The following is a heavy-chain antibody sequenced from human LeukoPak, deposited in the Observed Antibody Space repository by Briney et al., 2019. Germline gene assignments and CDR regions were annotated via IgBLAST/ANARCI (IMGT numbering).Heavy chain of an antibody. D-gene: IGHD6-19*01. J-gene: IGHJ4*02. CDR3: ARHVRDSSGRAADY. Sequence: SETLSLTCTVSGGSISSSSYYWGWIRQPPGKGLEWIGSIYYSGSTYYNPSLKSRVTISVDTSENQFSLKLSSVTAADTAVYYCARHVRDSSGRAADYWGQGTLVTVSS. V-gene: IGHV4-39*01. CDR2: IYYSGST. CDR1: GGSISSSSYY.